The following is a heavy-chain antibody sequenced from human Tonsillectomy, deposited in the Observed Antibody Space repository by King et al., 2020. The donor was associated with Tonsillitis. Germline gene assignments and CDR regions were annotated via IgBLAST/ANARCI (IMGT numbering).Heavy chain of an antibody. Sequence: QLQESGPGLVKPSETLSLTCTVSGGSISSSSYYWGWIRQPPGKGLEWIGSIYYSGSTYYNPSLKSRVTISVDTSKNQFSLKLNSVTAADTAVYYCASRYCSGGSRYWGGAFDPWGQGTLVTVSS. CDR3: ASRYCSGGSRYWGGAFDP. D-gene: IGHD2-15*01. V-gene: IGHV4-39*07. CDR2: IYYSGST. J-gene: IGHJ5*02. CDR1: GGSISSSSYY.